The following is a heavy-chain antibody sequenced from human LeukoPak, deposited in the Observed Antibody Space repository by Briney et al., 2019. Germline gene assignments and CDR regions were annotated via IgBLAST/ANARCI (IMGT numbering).Heavy chain of an antibody. CDR3: ARGSYGAVDY. Sequence: PGGSLRLTCAASGFTFSSHSINWVRQAPGKGLEWVSYISSFSSTIYYADSVKGRFTISRDNAKNSLYLQMNSLRDEDTAVYYCARGSYGAVDYWGQGTLVTISS. CDR1: GFTFSSHS. D-gene: IGHD4/OR15-4a*01. V-gene: IGHV3-48*02. J-gene: IGHJ4*02. CDR2: ISSFSSTI.